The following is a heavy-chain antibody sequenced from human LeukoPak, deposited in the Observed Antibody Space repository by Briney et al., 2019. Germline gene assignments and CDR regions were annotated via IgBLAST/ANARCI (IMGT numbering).Heavy chain of an antibody. Sequence: KPSETLSLTCTVSGGSISGYYWSWIRQPPGKGLEWIGYIYYSGSTNYNTPLKSRVTISVDTSKNQFSLKLSSVTAADTAVFYCARESKAVAGNFDDWGQGTLVTVTS. CDR2: IYYSGST. J-gene: IGHJ4*02. V-gene: IGHV4-59*01. D-gene: IGHD6-19*01. CDR3: ARESKAVAGNFDD. CDR1: GGSISGYY.